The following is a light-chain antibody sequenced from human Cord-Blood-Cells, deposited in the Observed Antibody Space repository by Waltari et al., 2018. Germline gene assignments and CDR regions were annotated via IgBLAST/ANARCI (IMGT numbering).Light chain of an antibody. V-gene: IGLV5-45*02. Sequence: QAVLTQPSSLSASPGASASLTCTLRSGIHVGTYRIYWSQQKPGSPPQYLLRYKSDSDMQQGSGVPSLFSGSKDASANAGILLISGLQSEDEADYYCMIWHSSAWVFGGGTKLTVL. CDR3: MIWHSSAWV. J-gene: IGLJ3*02. CDR2: YKSDSDM. CDR1: SGIHVGTYR.